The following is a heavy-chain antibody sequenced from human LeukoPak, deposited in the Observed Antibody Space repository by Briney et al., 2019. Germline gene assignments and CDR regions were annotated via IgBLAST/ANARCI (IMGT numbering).Heavy chain of an antibody. V-gene: IGHV3-64D*06. CDR2: SSSNGGST. D-gene: IGHD6-19*01. CDR1: GFTFCTLP. CDR3: VYQISCWVY. J-gene: IGHJ4*02. Sequence: GGSLRLSCAHSGFTFCTLPMHSVRQAPGKGLEYVSGSSSNGGSTYYADSAKGRFIISRDNSKNTLYLQMSSLRPEDTAVYYCVYQISCWVYWGQGTLVTVSS.